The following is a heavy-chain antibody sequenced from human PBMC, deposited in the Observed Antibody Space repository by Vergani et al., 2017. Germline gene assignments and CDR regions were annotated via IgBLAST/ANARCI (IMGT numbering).Heavy chain of an antibody. J-gene: IGHJ4*02. CDR2: IDHSGST. CDR3: ARLGYSYGYVDY. Sequence: QVQLQESGPGLVKPSETLSLTCAVSGYSISSGYYWGCIRQPPGKGLEWSGSIDHSGSTYYNPSLMSRVAISVDTPKNQFSLKLSSVTAADTAVYYCARLGYSYGYVDYWGQGSLVTVSS. V-gene: IGHV4-38-2*01. D-gene: IGHD5-18*01. CDR1: GYSISSGYY.